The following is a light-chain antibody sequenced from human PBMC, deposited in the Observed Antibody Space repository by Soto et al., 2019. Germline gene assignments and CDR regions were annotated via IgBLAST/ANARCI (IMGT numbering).Light chain of an antibody. CDR3: QQYNNWPHT. Sequence: IVMTQSPATLSVPPGGRANRSCRASQSVSSKLAWFQQKPGQAPSLLIYGASTRATGVPVRFSGSGSGTEFTLTINSLQSEEFAVYYCQQYNNWPHTFGQGTRREIK. V-gene: IGKV3-15*01. CDR1: QSVSSK. J-gene: IGKJ2*01. CDR2: GAS.